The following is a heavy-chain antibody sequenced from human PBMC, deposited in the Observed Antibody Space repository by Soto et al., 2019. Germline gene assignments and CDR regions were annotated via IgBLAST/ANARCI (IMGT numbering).Heavy chain of an antibody. V-gene: IGHV4-39*01. CDR2: MFYSGLT. D-gene: IGHD2-15*01. J-gene: IGHJ6*02. CDR1: GYAVGRNDYY. Sequence: TMSVTCCITGYAVGRNDYYWAWVRQHPGKGLEWIGSMFYSGLTYYNPSLKSRVTMSVDPSKNQFSVRLNSVTAADTAVYDCAPLSVSLSGPYGIHVWGQGTTVTGS. CDR3: APLSVSLSGPYGIHV.